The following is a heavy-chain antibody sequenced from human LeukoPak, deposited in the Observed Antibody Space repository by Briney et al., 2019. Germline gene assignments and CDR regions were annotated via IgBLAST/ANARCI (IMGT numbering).Heavy chain of an antibody. V-gene: IGHV5-51*01. CDR2: IYPGDSDI. J-gene: IGHJ6*02. D-gene: IGHD3-10*01. Sequence: GESLKISCKGSGYSFTSYWIGWVRQMPGKGLEWVGIIYPGDSDIRYSPSFQGQVTISADKSISTAYLQWSSLKASDTAMYYCARTNYGTYYYYGMDVWGQGTTVTVSS. CDR3: ARTNYGTYYYYGMDV. CDR1: GYSFTSYW.